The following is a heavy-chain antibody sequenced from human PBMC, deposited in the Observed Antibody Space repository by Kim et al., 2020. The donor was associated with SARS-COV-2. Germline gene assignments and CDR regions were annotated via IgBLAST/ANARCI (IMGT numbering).Heavy chain of an antibody. D-gene: IGHD6-25*01. CDR1: GYTFTSYA. V-gene: IGHV1-3*01. J-gene: IGHJ5*02. Sequence: ASVKVSCKASGYTFTSYAMHWVRQAPGQRLEWMGWINAGNGNTKYSQKFQGRVTITRNTSASTAYMELSSLRSEDTAVYYCARDERHGYSSDWFDPWGQGTLVTVSS. CDR3: ARDERHGYSSDWFDP. CDR2: INAGNGNT.